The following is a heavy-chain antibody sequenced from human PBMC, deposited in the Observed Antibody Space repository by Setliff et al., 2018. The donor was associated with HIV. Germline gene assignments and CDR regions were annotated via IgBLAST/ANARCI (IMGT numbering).Heavy chain of an antibody. CDR3: ASLDGSESPYIYYYYMDV. CDR1: GGSISTSRYY. D-gene: IGHD3-10*01. Sequence: SETLSLTCTVSGGSISTSRYYWGWIRQPPGKGLEWIGSINYRGNTYYNPSLKSRAAISVDTSKHQISLKLSSVTAADTAVYYCASLDGSESPYIYYYYMDVWGEGTAVTVSS. V-gene: IGHV4-39*01. J-gene: IGHJ6*03. CDR2: INYRGNT.